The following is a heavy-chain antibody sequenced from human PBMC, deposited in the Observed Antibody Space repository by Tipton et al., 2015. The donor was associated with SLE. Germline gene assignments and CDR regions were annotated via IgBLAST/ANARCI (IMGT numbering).Heavy chain of an antibody. CDR2: ISYGGGT. V-gene: IGHV4-59*08. CDR3: ARGMLTWRGAIVGVDV. CDR1: GGSISNYY. D-gene: IGHD3-22*01. J-gene: IGHJ6*02. Sequence: TLSLTCTVSGGSISNYYWIWIRQPPGKGLEWIGYISYGGGTNYNPSLKSRVTMSVDTAKNQFSLKLTSVTAADTAVYYCARGMLTWRGAIVGVDVWGQGTTVNVSS.